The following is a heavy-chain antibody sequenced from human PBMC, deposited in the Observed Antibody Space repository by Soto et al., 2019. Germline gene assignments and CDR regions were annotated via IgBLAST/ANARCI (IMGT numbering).Heavy chain of an antibody. CDR1: GFTFSSYG. V-gene: IGHV3-33*01. Sequence: QVQLVESGGGVVQPGRSLRLSCAASGFTFSSYGMHWVRQAPGKGLEWVAGIWYDGSNKYYADSVKGRFTISRDNSKNTLYLQMNSLRAEDTAVYYCARDFTGAEGAFDIWGQGTMVTVSS. CDR3: ARDFTGAEGAFDI. CDR2: IWYDGSNK. J-gene: IGHJ3*02. D-gene: IGHD2-8*02.